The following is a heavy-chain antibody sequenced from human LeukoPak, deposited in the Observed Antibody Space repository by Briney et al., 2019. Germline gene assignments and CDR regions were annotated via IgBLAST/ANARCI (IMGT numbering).Heavy chain of an antibody. Sequence: SETLSLTCTVSGGSISSGGYYWSWIRQHPGKGLEWIGYIYYSGSTYYNPSLKSRVTMSVDTSKNQFSLKLSSVTAADTAVYYCARALSGSYSDYFDYWGQGTLVTVSS. V-gene: IGHV4-31*03. D-gene: IGHD1-26*01. CDR2: IYYSGST. CDR1: GGSISSGGYY. J-gene: IGHJ4*02. CDR3: ARALSGSYSDYFDY.